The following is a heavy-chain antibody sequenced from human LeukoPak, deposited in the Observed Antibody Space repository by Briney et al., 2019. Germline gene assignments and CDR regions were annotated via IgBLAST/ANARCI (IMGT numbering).Heavy chain of an antibody. CDR3: ARGFTIFGVVIRYYYYYMDV. J-gene: IGHJ6*03. CDR2: LFSTGSP. Sequence: SETLSLTCTVSGGSISSSRYYWGWIRQPPGKGLEWIGSLFSTGSPYYNPSLRSRVTISVDTSKNQFSLKLSSVTAADTAVYYCARGFTIFGVVIRYYYYYMDVWGKGTTVTVSS. CDR1: GGSISSSRYY. D-gene: IGHD3-3*01. V-gene: IGHV4-39*07.